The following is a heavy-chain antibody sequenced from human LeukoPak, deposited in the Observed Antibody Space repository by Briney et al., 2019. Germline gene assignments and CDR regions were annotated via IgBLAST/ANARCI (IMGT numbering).Heavy chain of an antibody. CDR1: GFTFSSYA. Sequence: PGGSLGLSCAASGFTFSSYAMAWVRQAPGKGLEWVSAISGSGGNTYYADSVKGRFTMSRDNSKNTLYLQMNSLRAEDTAVYFCAKTVSGSHSYQGGDYWGQGTLVTVST. CDR2: ISGSGGNT. J-gene: IGHJ4*02. V-gene: IGHV3-23*01. D-gene: IGHD3-16*02. CDR3: AKTVSGSHSYQGGDY.